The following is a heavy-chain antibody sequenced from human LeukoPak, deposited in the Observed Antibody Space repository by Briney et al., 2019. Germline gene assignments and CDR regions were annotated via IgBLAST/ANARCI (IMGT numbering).Heavy chain of an antibody. CDR2: FDPEDGET. D-gene: IGHD6-13*01. V-gene: IGHV1-24*01. CDR1: GYTLTELS. CDR3: ATGGAAAAPVYFDY. J-gene: IGHJ4*02. Sequence: ASVKVSCKVSGYTLTELSMHWVRQAPGKGLEWMGGFDPEDGETTYAQKFQGRVTMTEDTSTDTAYMELSSLRSEDTAVYYCATGGAAAAPVYFDYWGQGTLVTVSS.